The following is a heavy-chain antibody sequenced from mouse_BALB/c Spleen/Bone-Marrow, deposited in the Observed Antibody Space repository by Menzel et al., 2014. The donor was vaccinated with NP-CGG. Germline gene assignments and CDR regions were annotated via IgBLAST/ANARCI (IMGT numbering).Heavy chain of an antibody. CDR2: INPNNGDT. J-gene: IGHJ3*01. V-gene: IGHV1-26*01. CDR3: VTKGSSGYGLFAY. Sequence: EVHLQQSGPELVKPGASVKMSCKASGYTFTDYYMKWVKQSHGKNLEWIGDINPNNGDTFYNQKFKGKATLTVDTSSSTAYMQLNSLTSEDSAVYYCVTKGSSGYGLFAYWGQGTLVTVSA. D-gene: IGHD3-1*01. CDR1: GYTFTDYY.